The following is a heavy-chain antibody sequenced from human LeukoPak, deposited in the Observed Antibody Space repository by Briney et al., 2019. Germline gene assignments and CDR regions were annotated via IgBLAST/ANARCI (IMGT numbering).Heavy chain of an antibody. J-gene: IGHJ4*02. V-gene: IGHV4-61*02. CDR2: IYTSGST. CDR3: ARVLYDYGDSLVDE. D-gene: IGHD4-17*01. Sequence: SETLSLTCTVSGGSISSSGYYWSWIRQPAGKGLEWIGRIYTSGSTNYNPSLKSRVTMPVDTSKNQFSLKLSSVTAADTAVYYCARVLYDYGDSLVDEWGQGTLVTVSS. CDR1: GGSISSSGYY.